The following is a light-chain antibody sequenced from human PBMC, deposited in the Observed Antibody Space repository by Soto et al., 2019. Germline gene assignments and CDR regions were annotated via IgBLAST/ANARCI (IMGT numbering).Light chain of an antibody. CDR3: QQYNNLPPWP. V-gene: IGKV3-15*01. J-gene: IGKJ1*01. Sequence: EIVMTQSPATLSVSPGERATLSWRASESVSSKLVWYQKKPGQAPRLLIHDASTRATVIPARFSGSGSGTEFTLTISSLQSEDFAVYYCQQYNNLPPWPFGQGTKIDIK. CDR2: DAS. CDR1: ESVSSK.